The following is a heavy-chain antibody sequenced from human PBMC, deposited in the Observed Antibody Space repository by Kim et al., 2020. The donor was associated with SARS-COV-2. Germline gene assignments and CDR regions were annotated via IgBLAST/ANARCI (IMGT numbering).Heavy chain of an antibody. V-gene: IGHV3-7*03. CDR3: ATSSNWAFDH. J-gene: IGHJ4*02. CDR1: GFTFSTYW. D-gene: IGHD3-16*01. Sequence: GGSLRLSCAASGFTFSTYWMTWVRQAPGKGLEWVANIKEDGSVEHYVDSVKGRFTISRDNTKNSVYLQMNSLRSEDTAGYHCATSSNWAFDHWGQGTLFTVSS. CDR2: IKEDGSVE.